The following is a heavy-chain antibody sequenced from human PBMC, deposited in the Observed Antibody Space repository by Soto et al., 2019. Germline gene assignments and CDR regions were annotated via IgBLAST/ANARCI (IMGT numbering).Heavy chain of an antibody. CDR2: INHSGST. J-gene: IGHJ6*02. CDR3: ARGPHRGYIYGRYYYYYGMDV. CDR1: GGAFSGYY. D-gene: IGHD5-18*01. Sequence: QVQLQQWDAGLLKPSETLSLTCAVYGGAFSGYYWSWIRQPPGKGLEWIGEINHSGSTNYNPSLKSRVTISVDTSKNQFSLKLSSVTAADTAVYYCARGPHRGYIYGRYYYYYGMDVWGQGTTVTVSS. V-gene: IGHV4-34*01.